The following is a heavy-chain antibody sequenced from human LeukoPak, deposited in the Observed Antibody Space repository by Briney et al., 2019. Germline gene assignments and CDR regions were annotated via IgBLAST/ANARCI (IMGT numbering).Heavy chain of an antibody. CDR3: AREWGRIAVAGGPGY. D-gene: IGHD6-19*01. J-gene: IGHJ4*02. CDR1: GFTFSNYG. CDR2: IWYDGRTK. V-gene: IGHV3-33*01. Sequence: GGSLRLSCAASGFTFSNYGMHWVRQAPGKGLEWVALIWYDGRTKFHVDSVKGRFTISRDNSKNTLYLQMDSLRDEDTAVYYCAREWGRIAVAGGPGYWGQGTRVTVSS.